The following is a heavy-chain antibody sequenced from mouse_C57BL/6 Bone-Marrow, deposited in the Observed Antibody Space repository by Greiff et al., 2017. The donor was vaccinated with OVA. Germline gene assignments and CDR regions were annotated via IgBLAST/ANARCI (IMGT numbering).Heavy chain of an antibody. CDR1: GYTFTSYT. D-gene: IGHD2-3*01. CDR3: AREGDGYYGWFAY. V-gene: IGHV1-4*01. J-gene: IGHJ3*01. CDR2: INPSSGYT. Sequence: VQLQQSGAELARPGASVKMSCKASGYTFTSYTMHWVKQRPGQGLEWIGYINPSSGYTKYNQKFKDKATLTADKSSSTAYMQMSSLTSEDSAVYYCAREGDGYYGWFAYWGQGTLVTVSA.